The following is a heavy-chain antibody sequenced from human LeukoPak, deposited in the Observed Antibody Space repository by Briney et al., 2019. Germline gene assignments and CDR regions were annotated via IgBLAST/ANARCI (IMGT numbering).Heavy chain of an antibody. CDR2: ISSSSSSI. V-gene: IGHV3-48*01. CDR3: ARERGRYCSGGGCATNNQHALHF. Sequence: GGSLRLSCAASGFTFSTYGMNWVRQAPGKGLEWVSYISSSSSSIYYADSVKGRFTISRDNAKNSLYLQMNSLRGEDTAVYYCARERGRYCSGGGCATNNQHALHFWGLGTVVTVSS. CDR1: GFTFSTYG. J-gene: IGHJ3*01. D-gene: IGHD2-15*01.